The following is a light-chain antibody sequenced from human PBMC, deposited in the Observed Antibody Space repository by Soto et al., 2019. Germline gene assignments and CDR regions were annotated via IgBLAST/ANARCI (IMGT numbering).Light chain of an antibody. V-gene: IGKV1-5*03. J-gene: IGKJ2*01. CDR1: QSISGW. Sequence: DIQMTQSPSTLSASVGDRVTITCRASQSISGWLAWYQQKPGKAPKLLIYKTSTLDSGVPSRLSGSGSGTEFTLPISSLQPDDFATYYCHQYHSFFNYTFGQGTKLDIK. CDR3: HQYHSFFNYT. CDR2: KTS.